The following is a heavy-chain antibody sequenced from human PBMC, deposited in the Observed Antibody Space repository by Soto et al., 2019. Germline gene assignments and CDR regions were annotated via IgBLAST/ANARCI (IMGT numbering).Heavy chain of an antibody. CDR1: GYTFNAYN. Sequence: QVQVVQSGAEMKEPGASVKVSCKASGYTFNAYNMHWVRQAPGQGLEWMGWINPNNGGTNYAQKFRGRVTMTRDTTISTAYMELSRLTSDDTAVYYWAALGLSTTCWGQGTLVTVSS. J-gene: IGHJ4*02. V-gene: IGHV1-2*02. D-gene: IGHD1-1*01. CDR3: AALGLSTTC. CDR2: INPNNGGT.